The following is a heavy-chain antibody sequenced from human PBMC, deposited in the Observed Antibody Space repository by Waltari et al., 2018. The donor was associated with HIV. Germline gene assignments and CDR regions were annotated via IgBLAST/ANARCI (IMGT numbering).Heavy chain of an antibody. Sequence: QVLLQESGPRLVKSSETLSLTCTVPASSISWHYYWGWIRQAPGKGLEWIGGIYRSGTTYYNPSFKTRVTISVNMSKNQYSLKLSSLTAADTAVYYCARDQDYYDSSGYTSYAFDIWGRGTMIIVSS. D-gene: IGHD3-22*01. V-gene: IGHV4-38-2*02. J-gene: IGHJ3*02. CDR3: ARDQDYYDSSGYTSYAFDI. CDR2: IYRSGTT. CDR1: ASSISWHYY.